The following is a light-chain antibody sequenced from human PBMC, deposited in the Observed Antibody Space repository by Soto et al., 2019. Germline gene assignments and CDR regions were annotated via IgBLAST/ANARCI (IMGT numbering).Light chain of an antibody. V-gene: IGKV3-20*01. Sequence: EIVLTQSPGTLSLSPGERATLSCRASESVTSNYLAWYQQKPGQAPRLLFYGASNRATGIPDRFSGGGSGTDFTLTSSRLEHDDFAVYYRQQYGSSGTFGQGTKVDIK. CDR3: QQYGSSGT. CDR1: ESVTSNY. CDR2: GAS. J-gene: IGKJ1*01.